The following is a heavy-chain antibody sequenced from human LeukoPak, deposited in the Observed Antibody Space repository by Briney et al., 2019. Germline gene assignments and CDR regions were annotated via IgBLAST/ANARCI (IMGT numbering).Heavy chain of an antibody. V-gene: IGHV3-48*04. J-gene: IGHJ1*01. Sequence: GGSLRLSCAASGFTFSSYSMNWVRQAPGKGLEWVSYISSSSSTIYYADSVKGRFTISRDNAKNSLYLQMNSLRAEDTAVYYCARDHSSYPSLGYFQHWGQGSVVTVSS. CDR3: ARDHSSYPSLGYFQH. D-gene: IGHD1-26*01. CDR2: ISSSSSTI. CDR1: GFTFSSYS.